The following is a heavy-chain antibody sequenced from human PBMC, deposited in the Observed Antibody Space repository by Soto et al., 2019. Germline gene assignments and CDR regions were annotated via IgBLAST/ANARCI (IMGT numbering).Heavy chain of an antibody. CDR3: ARGPPPSSGQYYFDY. J-gene: IGHJ4*02. CDR1: GGSFSGYY. CDR2: INHSGST. V-gene: IGHV4-34*01. Sequence: SETLSLTCAVYGGSFSGYYWSWIRPPPGKGLEWIGEINHSGSTNYNPSLKSRVTISVDTSKNQFSLKLSSVTAADTAVYYCARGPPPSSGQYYFDYWGQGTLVTVSS. D-gene: IGHD6-19*01.